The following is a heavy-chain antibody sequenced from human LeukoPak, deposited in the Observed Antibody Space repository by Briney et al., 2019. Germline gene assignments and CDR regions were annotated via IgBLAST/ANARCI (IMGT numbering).Heavy chain of an antibody. V-gene: IGHV3-23*01. D-gene: IGHD1-26*01. CDR2: ISGSGCST. CDR3: AKAVGATTEYFQH. Sequence: GGSLRLSCAASGFTFSSYSMNWVRQAPGKGLEWVSAISGSGCSTYYADSVKGRFTISRDNSKNTLYLQMNSLRAEDTAVYYCAKAVGATTEYFQHWGQGTLVTVSS. CDR1: GFTFSSYS. J-gene: IGHJ1*01.